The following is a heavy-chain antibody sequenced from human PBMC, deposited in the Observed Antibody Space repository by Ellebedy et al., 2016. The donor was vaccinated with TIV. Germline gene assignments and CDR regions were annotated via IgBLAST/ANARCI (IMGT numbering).Heavy chain of an antibody. J-gene: IGHJ5*02. D-gene: IGHD3-10*01. CDR2: VFGTA. CDR3: ARDFLRAPDGSESYNNWFDP. Sequence: VFGTANYAQKFQDRVTITADESTRTAYMEPSSLRSEDTAVYYCARDFLRAPDGSESYNNWFDPWGQGTLVTVSS. V-gene: IGHV1-69*01.